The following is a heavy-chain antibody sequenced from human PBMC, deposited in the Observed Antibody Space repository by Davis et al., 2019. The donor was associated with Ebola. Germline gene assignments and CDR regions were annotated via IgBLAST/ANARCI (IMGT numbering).Heavy chain of an antibody. J-gene: IGHJ4*02. Sequence: SLKISCAASGFTFDDYAMHWVRQAPGKGLEWVSGISWNSGSIGYADSVKGRFTISRDNAKNSLYLQMNSLRAEDTAVYYCARLRWLQLRYFDYWGQGTLVTVSS. V-gene: IGHV3-9*01. CDR3: ARLRWLQLRYFDY. D-gene: IGHD5-24*01. CDR1: GFTFDDYA. CDR2: ISWNSGSI.